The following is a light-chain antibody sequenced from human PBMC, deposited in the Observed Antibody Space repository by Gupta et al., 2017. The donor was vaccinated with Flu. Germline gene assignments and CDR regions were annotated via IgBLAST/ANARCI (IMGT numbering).Light chain of an antibody. V-gene: IGKV1-33*01. CDR1: QDITKN. Sequence: DIQLTQSPSSLSASVGGKVSISCQASQDITKNLNWFQQKSGRPPKLLIYDASKLQSGVPSRFSGSGSGTLFTLTLNNVQPEDVASYFCQQFDNLPYTFGQGTILEIK. J-gene: IGKJ2*01. CDR3: QQFDNLPYT. CDR2: DAS.